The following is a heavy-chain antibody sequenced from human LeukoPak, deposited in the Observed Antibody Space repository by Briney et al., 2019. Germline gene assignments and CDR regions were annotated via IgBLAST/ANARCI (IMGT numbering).Heavy chain of an antibody. V-gene: IGHV5-51*01. J-gene: IGHJ4*02. CDR1: GYSYTSYW. Sequence: GESLKISCKGSGYSYTSYWIGWVRQMPGKGLEWMGIIYPGDSDTRYSPSFQGQVTISADKSISTAYLQWSSLKASDTAMYYCARRAYYYDSSGYPTTDYFDYWGQGTLVTVSS. D-gene: IGHD3-22*01. CDR2: IYPGDSDT. CDR3: ARRAYYYDSSGYPTTDYFDY.